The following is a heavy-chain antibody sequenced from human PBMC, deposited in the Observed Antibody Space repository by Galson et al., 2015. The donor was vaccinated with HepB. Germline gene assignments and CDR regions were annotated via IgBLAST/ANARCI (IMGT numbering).Heavy chain of an antibody. Sequence: SLRLSCAASGFTSSNYAMSWVRQAPGKGLEGSYHIIATGSGPSSEASVKGRSTFSRDIPKNPLSLQMNSLRADDTALYYCARDGYNFIPFDSWGQGTLVTVSS. D-gene: IGHD5-24*01. J-gene: IGHJ5*01. CDR1: GFTSSNYA. CDR2: IIATGSGP. CDR3: ARDGYNFIPFDS. V-gene: IGHV3-23*02.